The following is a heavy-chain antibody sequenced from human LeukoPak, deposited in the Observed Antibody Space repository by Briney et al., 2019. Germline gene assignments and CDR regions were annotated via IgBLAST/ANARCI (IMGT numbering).Heavy chain of an antibody. V-gene: IGHV4-39*01. Sequence: SETLSLTCTVSGGSISSSSYYWGWIRQPPGKGLEWIGSIYYSGSTYYNPSLKSRVTISVDTSKDQLSLKLSSVTAADTAVYYCRAVAAPDYWGQGTLVTVSS. D-gene: IGHD6-19*01. CDR1: GGSISSSSYY. J-gene: IGHJ4*02. CDR3: RAVAAPDY. CDR2: IYYSGST.